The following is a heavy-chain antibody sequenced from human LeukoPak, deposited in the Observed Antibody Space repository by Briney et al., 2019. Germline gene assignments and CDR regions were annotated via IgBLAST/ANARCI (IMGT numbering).Heavy chain of an antibody. CDR1: GFTFISSA. V-gene: IGHV1-58*02. CDR2: IVVGSGNT. CDR3: AAEAHYYDSSGYYYNRAFDI. J-gene: IGHJ3*02. Sequence: GASVKVSCKASGFTFISSAMQWVRQARGQRLEWIGWIVVGSGNTNYAQKFQERVTITRDMSTSTAYMELSSLRSEDTAVYYCAAEAHYYDSSGYYYNRAFDIWGQGTMVTVSS. D-gene: IGHD3-22*01.